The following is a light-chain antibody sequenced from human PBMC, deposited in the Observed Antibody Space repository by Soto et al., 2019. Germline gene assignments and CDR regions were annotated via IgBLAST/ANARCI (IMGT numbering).Light chain of an antibody. CDR1: QGISSY. V-gene: IGKV1-9*01. J-gene: IGKJ3*01. Sequence: DIQLTQSPSFLSASLGGRVTITCRASQGISSYLAWYQQKPGKAPKLLIYAASTLQSGVPSRFSGSGSGTDFTLTISSLQPEDLATYYCQELRSFPFTFGPGTKVDIK. CDR2: AAS. CDR3: QELRSFPFT.